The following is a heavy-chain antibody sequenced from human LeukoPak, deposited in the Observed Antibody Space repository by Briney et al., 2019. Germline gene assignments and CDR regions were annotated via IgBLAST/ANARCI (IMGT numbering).Heavy chain of an antibody. CDR2: ISYDGSYK. CDR3: AKDRYSGLNTIDY. V-gene: IGHV3-30*18. D-gene: IGHD6-13*01. J-gene: IGHJ4*02. CDR1: EFTFSTYG. Sequence: PGGSQTLSCAASEFTFSTYGMHWVSQAPGKGREWVAVISYDGSYKFYADSVKGRFTISRDNSKSTLYLQMNSLRAEDTAVYYCAKDRYSGLNTIDYWGQGTLVSVSS.